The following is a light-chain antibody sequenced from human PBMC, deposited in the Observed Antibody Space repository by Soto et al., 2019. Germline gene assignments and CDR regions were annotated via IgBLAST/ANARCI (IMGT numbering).Light chain of an antibody. CDR1: QSVSTNS. CDR2: GAS. CDR3: QQFTTSSAT. V-gene: IGKV3-20*01. Sequence: EIVLTQSPGTLSLSPGERATLSCRASQSVSTNSLAWSQQKPGQAPRLLIYGASSRATGIPDRFSGSGYGTDFTLTISRLEPEDFAVYYCQQFTTSSATFGGGTRVEIK. J-gene: IGKJ4*01.